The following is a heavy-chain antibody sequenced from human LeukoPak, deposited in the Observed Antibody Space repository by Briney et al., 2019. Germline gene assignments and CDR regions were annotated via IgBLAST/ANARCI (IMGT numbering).Heavy chain of an antibody. J-gene: IGHJ4*02. CDR1: GFTFSSYG. Sequence: GGSLRLSCAASGFTFSSYGIHWVRQAPGKGLEWVAFIRYDGSNKYYADSVKGRFTISRDNSKNTLYLQMNSLRAEDAAVYYCAKDGPGYFDYWGQGTLVTVSS. V-gene: IGHV3-30*02. CDR2: IRYDGSNK. CDR3: AKDGPGYFDY.